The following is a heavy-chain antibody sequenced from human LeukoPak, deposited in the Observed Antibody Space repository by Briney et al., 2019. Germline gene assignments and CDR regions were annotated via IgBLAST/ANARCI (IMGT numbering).Heavy chain of an antibody. J-gene: IGHJ4*02. D-gene: IGHD4-23*01. V-gene: IGHV3-74*01. Sequence: GGSLRLSCAASGFTFSSYWMNWVRQAPGKGLVWVSRIANDGSSTTYADSVKGRFSISRDNAKNTLYLQMNSLRVEDTAVYYCARGRPHGNDYWGQGTLVTVSS. CDR2: IANDGSST. CDR1: GFTFSSYW. CDR3: ARGRPHGNDY.